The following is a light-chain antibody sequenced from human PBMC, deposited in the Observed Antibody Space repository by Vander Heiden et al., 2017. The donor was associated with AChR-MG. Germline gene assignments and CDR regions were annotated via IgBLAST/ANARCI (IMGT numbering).Light chain of an antibody. CDR1: SSNIGAGYD. J-gene: IGLJ2*01. CDR3: QSYDSSLSDSGVV. Sequence: QSVLAQPPSVSGAPGQRVTISCTGSSSNIGAGYDVHWYQHLPGTAPKLLIYGNNNRPSGVPDRFSGSKSGASASLAITGLQTEDEADYYCQSYDSSLSDSGVVFGGGTKLTVL. V-gene: IGLV1-40*01. CDR2: GNN.